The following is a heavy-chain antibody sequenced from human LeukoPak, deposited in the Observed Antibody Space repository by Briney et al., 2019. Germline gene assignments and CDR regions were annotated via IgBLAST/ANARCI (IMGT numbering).Heavy chain of an antibody. CDR3: ARAYQRLGGLSFPDS. D-gene: IGHD3-16*02. V-gene: IGHV7-4-1*02. J-gene: IGHJ5*01. CDR1: AYTFTNYA. Sequence: ASVTVSCKTSAYTFTNYAMYWVRQAPVQGLEWMGSINPNTGNPTYAQGFTGRFVFSLDTSVTTTYLQISGLKAEDTAVYYCARAYQRLGGLSFPDSWGQGTLVTVSS. CDR2: INPNTGNP.